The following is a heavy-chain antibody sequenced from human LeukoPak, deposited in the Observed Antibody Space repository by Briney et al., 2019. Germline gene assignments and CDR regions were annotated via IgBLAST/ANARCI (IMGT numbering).Heavy chain of an antibody. CDR3: ARHLRTFNSGSYYSTFDY. J-gene: IGHJ4*02. CDR1: GGSISSYY. D-gene: IGHD1-26*01. Sequence: SETLSLTCTVSGGSISSYYWSWIQQPPGKGLEWIGYIYYSGSTNYNPSLKSRVTISGDTSKNQFSLKLSSVTAADTAVYFCARHLRTFNSGSYYSTFDYWGQGTLVTVSS. CDR2: IYYSGST. V-gene: IGHV4-59*08.